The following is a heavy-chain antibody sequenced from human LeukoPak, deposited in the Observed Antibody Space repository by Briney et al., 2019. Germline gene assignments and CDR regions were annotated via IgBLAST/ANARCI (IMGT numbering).Heavy chain of an antibody. CDR3: ATVPSIVGATKGGY. V-gene: IGHV3-30-3*01. CDR2: ISYDRSNK. J-gene: IGHJ4*02. CDR1: GFTFSSYA. Sequence: GGSLRLSCAASGFTFSSYAMHWVRQAPGKGLEWVAVISYDRSNKYYADSVKGRFTISRDNSKNTLYLQMNSLRAEDTAVYYCATVPSIVGATKGGYWGQGTLVTVSS. D-gene: IGHD1-26*01.